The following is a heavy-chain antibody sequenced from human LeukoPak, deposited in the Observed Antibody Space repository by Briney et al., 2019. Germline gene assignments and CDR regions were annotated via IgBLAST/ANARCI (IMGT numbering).Heavy chain of an antibody. CDR1: GFTFSTSA. Sequence: GGTLRLSCAASGFTFSTSAMTWVRQAPGKGLEWVSYIRGSGDTTYYAESVKGRFTISRDNSKNTLFLEMNSLRAEDTALYFCAKGYYGGSARHFDSWGQGVMVTVSS. D-gene: IGHD4-23*01. V-gene: IGHV3-23*01. J-gene: IGHJ4*02. CDR3: AKGYYGGSARHFDS. CDR2: IRGSGDTT.